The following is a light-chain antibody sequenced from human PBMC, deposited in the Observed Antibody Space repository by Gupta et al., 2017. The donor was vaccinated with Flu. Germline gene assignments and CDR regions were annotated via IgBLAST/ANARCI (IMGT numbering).Light chain of an antibody. CDR3: RHRNNYPHT. Sequence: PSFMSASVGDRVTVTCRASQGISSFLAWYQQKPGRAPKLLIYAASTVQSGVPSRFSGSGSGTDFTLTISRRQPEDFATYCCRHRNNYPHTFGQGTRLEIK. J-gene: IGKJ5*01. CDR2: AAS. CDR1: QGISSF. V-gene: IGKV1-9*01.